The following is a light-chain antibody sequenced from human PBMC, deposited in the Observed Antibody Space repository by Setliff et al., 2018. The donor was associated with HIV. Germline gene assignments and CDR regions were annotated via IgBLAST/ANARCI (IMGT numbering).Light chain of an antibody. CDR2: DVT. V-gene: IGLV2-11*01. CDR3: YSYTAGTSYV. CDR1: SVGNYNY. Sequence: QSVLTQPRSVSGSLGQSVTISCTATSVGNYNYVSWYQQHPGKAPKLVIYDVTIRPSGVSNRFSGSKSGNTASLTISGLQAEDEGDYYCYSYTAGTSYVFGGGTKVTVL. J-gene: IGLJ1*01.